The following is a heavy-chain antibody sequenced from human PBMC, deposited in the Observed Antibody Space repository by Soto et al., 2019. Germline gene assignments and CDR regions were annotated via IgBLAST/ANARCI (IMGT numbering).Heavy chain of an antibody. V-gene: IGHV3-21*01. CDR3: ARDPDSNYERGYYYYGMDV. Sequence: PGGSLRLSCAASGFTFSSYSMNWVRQAPGKGLEWVSSISSSSSYIYYADSVKGRFTISRDNAKNSLYLQMNSLRAEDTAVYYCARDPDSNYERGYYYYGMDVWGQGTTVTVSS. CDR2: ISSSSSYI. CDR1: GFTFSSYS. J-gene: IGHJ6*02. D-gene: IGHD4-4*01.